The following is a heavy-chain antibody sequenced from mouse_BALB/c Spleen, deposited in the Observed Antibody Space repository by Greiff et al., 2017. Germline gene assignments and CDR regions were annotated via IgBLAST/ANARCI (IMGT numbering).Heavy chain of an antibody. D-gene: IGHD1-1*01. CDR3: ARKYYYGSSYDAY. Sequence: EVQLQQSGAELVKPGASVKLSCTASGFNIKDTYMHWVKQRPEQGLEWIGRIDPANGNTKYDPKFQGKATITADTSSNTAYLQLSSLTSEDTAVYYCARKYYYGSSYDAYWGQGTLVTVSA. V-gene: IGHV14-3*02. CDR2: IDPANGNT. CDR1: GFNIKDTY. J-gene: IGHJ3*01.